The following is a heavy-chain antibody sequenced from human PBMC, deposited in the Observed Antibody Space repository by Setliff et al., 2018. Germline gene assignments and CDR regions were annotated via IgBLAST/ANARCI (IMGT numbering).Heavy chain of an antibody. D-gene: IGHD2-8*01. J-gene: IGHJ1*01. V-gene: IGHV1-18*01. CDR2: ISAYNGNT. CDR1: GYTFASYG. CDR3: ARGAPSTKLGSAEYFQH. Sequence: GASVKVSCKASGYTFASYGISWVRQAPGQGLEWMGWISAYNGNTDYAQKLRGRVTITADESMSTVYMSLSSLRSDDTAVYYCARGAPSTKLGSAEYFQHWGQGTLVTVSS.